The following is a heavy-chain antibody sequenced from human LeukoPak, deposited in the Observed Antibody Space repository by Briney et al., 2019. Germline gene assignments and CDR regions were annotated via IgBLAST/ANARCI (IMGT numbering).Heavy chain of an antibody. CDR3: GKDSGYYYDSSGYLGDY. V-gene: IGHV3-30*02. CDR1: GFTFSGYD. D-gene: IGHD3-22*01. Sequence: PGGSLRLSCAASGFTFSGYDIHWVRQAPGKGLEWVAFIRYDGSNKYYADSVRGRFTISRDNSKNTLYLQMNSLRAEDTALYYCGKDSGYYYDSSGYLGDYWGQGTLVTVSS. CDR2: IRYDGSNK. J-gene: IGHJ4*02.